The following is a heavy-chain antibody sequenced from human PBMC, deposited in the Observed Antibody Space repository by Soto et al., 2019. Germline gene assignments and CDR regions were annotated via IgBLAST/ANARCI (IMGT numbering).Heavy chain of an antibody. CDR1: GHSISSSDYY. CDR3: ARVRSYGMDV. CDR2: IYYSGIP. Sequence: SETLSLTCTVSGHSISSSDYYLRWIRQPPGKGLEWIGYIYYSGIPYYNESLRSRLTISLDTSQNHFSLKLTSVTAADTAVYYCARVRSYGMDVWGQGTTVTAP. J-gene: IGHJ6*02. V-gene: IGHV4-30-4*01.